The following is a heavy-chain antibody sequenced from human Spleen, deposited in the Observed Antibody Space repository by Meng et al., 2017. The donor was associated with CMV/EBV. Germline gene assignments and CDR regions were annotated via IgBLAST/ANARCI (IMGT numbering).Heavy chain of an antibody. CDR2: IKSKTDGGTT. Sequence: GESLKISCAASGFTFSNAWMSWVRQAPGKGLEWVGRIKSKTDGGTTDYAAPVKGRFTISRDDSKNTLYLQMNSLKTEDTAVYYCTTAAFLGEGWMTPKSETYYFDYWGQGTLVTVSS. V-gene: IGHV3-15*01. D-gene: IGHD2/OR15-2a*01. CDR1: GFTFSNAW. CDR3: TTAAFLGEGWMTPKSETYYFDY. J-gene: IGHJ4*02.